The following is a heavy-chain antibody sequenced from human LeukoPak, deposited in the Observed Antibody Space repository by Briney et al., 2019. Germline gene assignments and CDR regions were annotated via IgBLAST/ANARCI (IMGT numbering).Heavy chain of an antibody. CDR1: GFTFSNAW. D-gene: IGHD1-26*01. J-gene: IGHJ4*02. V-gene: IGHV3-15*01. CDR2: IKSKTDGGTT. Sequence: GGSLRLSCAASGFTFSNAWMNWVRQAPGKGLEWVGLIKSKTDGGTTDYAAPVKGRFTISRGDSKNTLYLQMNSLKTEDTAVYYCTTDQVGPTLFDCWGQGTLVTVSS. CDR3: TTDQVGPTLFDC.